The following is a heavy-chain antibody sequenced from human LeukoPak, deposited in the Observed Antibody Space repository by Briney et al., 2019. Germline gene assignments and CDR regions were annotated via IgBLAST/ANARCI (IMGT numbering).Heavy chain of an antibody. CDR1: GFTFSSYW. Sequence: PGESLRLSCAASGFTFSSYWMSWVRQAPGKGLEWVANIKQDGSEKYYVDSVKGRFTISRDNAKNSLYLQMNSLRAEDTAVYYCARGHSSGYYYVGYYYYYMDVWGKGTTVTVSS. V-gene: IGHV3-7*01. CDR2: IKQDGSEK. J-gene: IGHJ6*03. D-gene: IGHD3-22*01. CDR3: ARGHSSGYYYVGYYYYYMDV.